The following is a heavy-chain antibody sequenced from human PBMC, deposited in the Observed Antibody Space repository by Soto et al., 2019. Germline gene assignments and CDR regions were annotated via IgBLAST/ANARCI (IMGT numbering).Heavy chain of an antibody. Sequence: QFQLVQSGAEVKKPGASVKVSCKSSGNSCIGYAIHWGRQAPGQRPEWMGWINAGKGNTKYSQKYRGRVTITRDTCQTTSYMEMSSLRFEDSAVYYCASEPAVAGLLALDNWGQGNLITVSS. CDR3: ASEPAVAGLLALDN. D-gene: IGHD6-19*01. J-gene: IGHJ4*02. V-gene: IGHV1-3*01. CDR2: INAGKGNT. CDR1: GNSCIGYA.